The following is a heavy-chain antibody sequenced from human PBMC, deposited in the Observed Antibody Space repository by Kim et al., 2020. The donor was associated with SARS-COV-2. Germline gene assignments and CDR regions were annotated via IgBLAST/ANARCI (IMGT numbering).Heavy chain of an antibody. D-gene: IGHD3-9*01. CDR3: ARYFDWFSGFDP. Sequence: ASVKVSCKASGYTFTSYDINWVRQATGQGLEWMGWMNPNSGNTGYAQKFQGRVTMTRNTSISTAYMELSSLRSEDTAVYYCARYFDWFSGFDPWGQGTLVTVSS. CDR2: MNPNSGNT. J-gene: IGHJ5*02. V-gene: IGHV1-8*01. CDR1: GYTFTSYD.